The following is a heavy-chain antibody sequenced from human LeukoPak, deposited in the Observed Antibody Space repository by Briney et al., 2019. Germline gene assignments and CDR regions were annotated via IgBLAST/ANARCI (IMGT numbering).Heavy chain of an antibody. V-gene: IGHV3-30*02. CDR3: AKLLLETGGIGEEFDH. D-gene: IGHD1-26*01. J-gene: IGHJ4*02. CDR1: GFTFSSYA. CDR2: IRYDGNKK. Sequence: GGSLRLSCAASGFTFSSYAMYWVRQAPGKGLEWVAFIRYDGNKKYYADSVKGRFTISRDNSRNTVYLQMNSLTSEDTAVYYCAKLLLETGGIGEEFDHWGQGTLVTVSS.